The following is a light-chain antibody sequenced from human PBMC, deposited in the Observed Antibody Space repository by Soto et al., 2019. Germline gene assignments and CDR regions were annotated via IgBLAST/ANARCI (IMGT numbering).Light chain of an antibody. CDR2: DVS. CDR1: SSDVGGYNY. V-gene: IGLV2-14*01. Sequence: QSALTQPASVSRSPGQSITISCTGTSSDVGGYNYVSWYQQHPGKAPKLMIYDVSNRPSGVSNRFSGSESGNTASLTISGLQAEDEADYYCSSYTSSSPYVFGTGTKVTVL. J-gene: IGLJ1*01. CDR3: SSYTSSSPYV.